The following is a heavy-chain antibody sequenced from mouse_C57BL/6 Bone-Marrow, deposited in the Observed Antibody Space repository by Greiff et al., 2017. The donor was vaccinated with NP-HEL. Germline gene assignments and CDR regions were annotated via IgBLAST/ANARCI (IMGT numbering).Heavy chain of an antibody. CDR1: GYTFTDYY. CDR2: INPYNGGT. Sequence: EVQLQQSGPVLVKPGASVKMSCKASGYTFTDYYMNWVKQSHGKSLEWIGVINPYNGGTSYNQKFKGKATLTVDKSSSTAYMELNSLTSEDSAVYYCARKKDYPYAMDYWGQGTSVTVSS. CDR3: ARKKDYPYAMDY. D-gene: IGHD2-4*01. V-gene: IGHV1-19*01. J-gene: IGHJ4*01.